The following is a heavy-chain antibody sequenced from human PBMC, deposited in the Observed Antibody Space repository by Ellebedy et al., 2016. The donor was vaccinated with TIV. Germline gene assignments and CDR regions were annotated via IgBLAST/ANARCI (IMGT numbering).Heavy chain of an antibody. V-gene: IGHV5-10-1*01. J-gene: IGHJ1*01. D-gene: IGHD2-15*01. CDR2: IDPSDSYT. CDR1: GYSFTSYW. Sequence: GESLKISCQGSGYSFTSYWIGWVRQMPGKGLEWMGRIDPSDSYTNYSPSFQGHVTISADKSISTAYLQWSSLKASDTAMYYCARLYCSGGSCYQSVYFQHWGQGTLVTVSS. CDR3: ARLYCSGGSCYQSVYFQH.